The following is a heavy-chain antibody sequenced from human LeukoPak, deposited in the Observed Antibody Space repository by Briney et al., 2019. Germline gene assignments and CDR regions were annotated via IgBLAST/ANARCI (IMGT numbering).Heavy chain of an antibody. CDR3: AREGYCSSTSCYGYGMDV. CDR1: GFTFSDYY. J-gene: IGHJ6*02. CDR2: ISSSGSTI. Sequence: GGSLRLSCAASGFTFSDYYMSWIRQAPGKGLEWVSYISSSGSTIYYADSVKGRFTISRDNAKNLLYLQMNSLRAEDTAVYYCAREGYCSSTSCYGYGMDVWGQGTTVTVSS. V-gene: IGHV3-11*01. D-gene: IGHD2-2*01.